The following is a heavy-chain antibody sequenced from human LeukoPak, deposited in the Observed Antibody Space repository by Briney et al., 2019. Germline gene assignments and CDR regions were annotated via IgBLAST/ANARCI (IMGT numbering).Heavy chain of an antibody. V-gene: IGHV4-34*01. CDR3: ARSTRYCSGGSCPKYFQH. CDR1: DGSFSDYY. J-gene: IGHJ1*01. D-gene: IGHD2-15*01. CDR2: INHSGST. Sequence: PSETLSLTCAVFDGSFSDYYWNWISQPPGKGLEWIGEINHSGSTNYNPSLKSRVTISVDTSKNQFSLKLSSVTAADTAVYYCARSTRYCSGGSCPKYFQHWGQGTLVTVSS.